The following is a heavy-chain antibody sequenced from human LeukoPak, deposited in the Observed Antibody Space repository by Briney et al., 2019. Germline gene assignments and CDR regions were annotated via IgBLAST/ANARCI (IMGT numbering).Heavy chain of an antibody. V-gene: IGHV3-21*01. CDR1: GFTFSSYT. CDR2: ISSSSSYI. J-gene: IGHJ6*02. CDR3: ARDPTPRYCSGGSCYTHYGMDV. D-gene: IGHD2-15*01. Sequence: PGGSLRLSCAASGFTFSSYTMNWVRQAPGKGLEWVSSISSSSSYIYHADSVKGRLTISRDNAKNSLYLQMNSLRAEDTAVYYCARDPTPRYCSGGSCYTHYGMDVWGQGTTVTVSS.